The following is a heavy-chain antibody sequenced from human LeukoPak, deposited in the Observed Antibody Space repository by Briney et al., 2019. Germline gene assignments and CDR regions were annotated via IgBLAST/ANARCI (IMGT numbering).Heavy chain of an antibody. J-gene: IGHJ6*02. CDR2: ISYDGSNK. CDR3: ARDYYDSSDYYHVRGYYYGMDV. CDR1: GFTFSSYA. D-gene: IGHD3-22*01. Sequence: PGGSLRLSCAASGFTFSSYAMHWVRQAPGKGLEWVAVISYDGSNKYYADSVKGRFTISRDNSKNTLYLQMNSLRAEDTAVYYCARDYYDSSDYYHVRGYYYGMDVWGQGTTVTVSS. V-gene: IGHV3-30-3*01.